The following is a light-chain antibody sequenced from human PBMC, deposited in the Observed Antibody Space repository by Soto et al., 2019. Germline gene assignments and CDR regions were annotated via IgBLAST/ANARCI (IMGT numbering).Light chain of an antibody. CDR3: QQYNSYSRT. V-gene: IGKV1-5*01. J-gene: IGKJ1*01. CDR1: QNIRGW. CDR2: DAS. Sequence: DIRMTQSPSTLSTSVGDRVTITCRASQNIRGWLAWYQQKPGKAPKLLIYDASTLESGVPSRFSGSGSGTEFTLTISSLQPDDFATYYCQQYNSYSRTLGQGTKVDTK.